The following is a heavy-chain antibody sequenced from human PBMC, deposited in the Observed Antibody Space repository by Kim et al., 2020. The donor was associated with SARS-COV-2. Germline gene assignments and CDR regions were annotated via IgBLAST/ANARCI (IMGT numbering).Heavy chain of an antibody. V-gene: IGHV3-30-3*01. Sequence: GGSLRLSCAASGFTFSSYAMHWVRQAPGKGLEWVAVISYDGSNKYYADSVKGRFTISRDNSKNTLYLQMNSLRAEDTAVYYCARDSGGITMIVVVPGYYGMDVWGQGTTVTISS. CDR2: ISYDGSNK. CDR3: ARDSGGITMIVVVPGYYGMDV. D-gene: IGHD3-22*01. J-gene: IGHJ6*02. CDR1: GFTFSSYA.